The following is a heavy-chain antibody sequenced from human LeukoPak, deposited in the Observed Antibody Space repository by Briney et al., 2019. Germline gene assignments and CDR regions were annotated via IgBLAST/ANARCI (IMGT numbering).Heavy chain of an antibody. D-gene: IGHD3-22*01. CDR1: AYTFTNNY. J-gene: IGHJ4*02. CDR2: INPGGRT. Sequence: ASVKVFCKASAYTFTNNYIHWVRQAPGQGLEWMGIINPGGRTTYAQKFQGRVTMTRDTSTSTLYMELSSLRSEDTAVYYCARDDSSGYRKVDFWGQGTLVTVSS. CDR3: ARDDSSGYRKVDF. V-gene: IGHV1-46*01.